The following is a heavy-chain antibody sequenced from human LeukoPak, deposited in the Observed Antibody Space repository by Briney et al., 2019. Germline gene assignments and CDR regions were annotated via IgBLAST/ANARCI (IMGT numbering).Heavy chain of an antibody. D-gene: IGHD2-2*01. Sequence: ASVTVSYKASGYTFTVYYMHWVRQAPGQGREGMGWINPNSGGTNYAQKFHGRVTMTRDTSMSTVYMELTRLRSDDTALYYCARVIGYCSSTRCSPFDYWGQGTLVTVSS. CDR3: ARVIGYCSSTRCSPFDY. V-gene: IGHV1-2*02. CDR1: GYTFTVYY. J-gene: IGHJ4*02. CDR2: INPNSGGT.